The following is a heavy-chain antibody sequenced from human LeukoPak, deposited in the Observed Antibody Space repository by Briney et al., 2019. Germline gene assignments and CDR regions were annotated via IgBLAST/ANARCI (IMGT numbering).Heavy chain of an antibody. J-gene: IGHJ2*01. CDR1: GFTFTTYW. CDR3: ARDKIVGATTGSYFDL. Sequence: GRTLRLSCAASGFTFTTYWMSWVRQAPGKGLEWVANINQDGSEKYYVDSMKGRFTISRDSTKNSLYLQMNSLRAEDTAVYYCARDKIVGATTGSYFDLWGRGTLVTVSS. D-gene: IGHD1-26*01. CDR2: INQDGSEK. V-gene: IGHV3-7*01.